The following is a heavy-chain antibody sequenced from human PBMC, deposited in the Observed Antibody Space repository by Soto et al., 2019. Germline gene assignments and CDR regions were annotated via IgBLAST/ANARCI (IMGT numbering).Heavy chain of an antibody. V-gene: IGHV3-30*03. Sequence: QVQLVESGGGVVQPGRSLRLTCAASGFIFSGSGMHWVRQAPGKGLERVALVSNDGIRKYYGDSVKGRFTISRDNAENTLYLQMNSLGAEDTAVYYCARWVGGSMYDNSGKYDSWGQGTLVTVSS. CDR2: VSNDGIRK. CDR3: ARWVGGSMYDNSGKYDS. CDR1: GFIFSGSG. J-gene: IGHJ5*01. D-gene: IGHD3-22*01.